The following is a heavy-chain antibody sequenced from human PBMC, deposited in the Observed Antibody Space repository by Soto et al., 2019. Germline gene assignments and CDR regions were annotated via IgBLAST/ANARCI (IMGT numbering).Heavy chain of an antibody. V-gene: IGHV3-74*01. CDR1: GFSFTNSC. CDR3: TRDFDWVTNQ. J-gene: IGHJ4*02. CDR2: FCSGGSVT. D-gene: IGHD3-9*01. Sequence: GGSLRLSCVESGFSFTNSCIHWVRQAPGKGLVWVSRFCSGGSVTSYADSVKGRFTISRDNAKNTVFLQMNSLRAEDTAVYYCTRDFDWVTNQWGQGTLVTVSS.